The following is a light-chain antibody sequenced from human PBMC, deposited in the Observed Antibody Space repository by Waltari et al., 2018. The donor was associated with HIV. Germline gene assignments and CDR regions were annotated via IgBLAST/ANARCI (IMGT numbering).Light chain of an antibody. V-gene: IGKV1-12*01. J-gene: IGKJ2*01. Sequence: IQVTQSPSYVSESVGGGVSISCRASQNIGRSLAWYPLKPGKAPKLLVYEASRLNDGVPARFHATGSRSNFTLDINNLQSEDFAIYVCQQASSFPHTFG. CDR1: QNIGRS. CDR3: QQASSFPHT. CDR2: EAS.